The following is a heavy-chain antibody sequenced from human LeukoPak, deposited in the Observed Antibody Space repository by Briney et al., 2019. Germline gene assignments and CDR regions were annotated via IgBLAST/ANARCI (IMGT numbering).Heavy chain of an antibody. D-gene: IGHD2-15*01. CDR1: GASITDYY. Sequence: SETLSLTCTVSGASITDYYWSWIRQPPGKGLEFIGYIYNSEITNYNASLSSRVTMSVDTSKNQFSLELKSMTAPDTAVYYCAKGGGSSFRGDYYYYYMDVWGKGTTVTVSS. CDR3: AKGGGSSFRGDYYYYYMDV. CDR2: IYNSEIT. V-gene: IGHV4-59*01. J-gene: IGHJ6*03.